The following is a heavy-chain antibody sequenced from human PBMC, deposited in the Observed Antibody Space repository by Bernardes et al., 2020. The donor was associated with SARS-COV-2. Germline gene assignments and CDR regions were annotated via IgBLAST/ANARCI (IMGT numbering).Heavy chain of an antibody. CDR1: GGSIGSANW. J-gene: IGHJ4*02. CDR3: AREEAIFGVDPLPYYFDY. CDR2: IYHTGST. Sequence: SETLSLTCAVSGGSIGSANWWSWVRQSPGKGLEWIGEIYHTGSTKYNPSLMSRVTISLDKSKNQFSLKLRSVTAADTAVYYCAREEAIFGVDPLPYYFDYWGQGILVTVSS. V-gene: IGHV4-4*02. D-gene: IGHD3-3*01.